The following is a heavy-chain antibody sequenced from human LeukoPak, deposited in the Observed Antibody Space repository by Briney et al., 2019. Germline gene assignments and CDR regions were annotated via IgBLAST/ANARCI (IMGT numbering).Heavy chain of an antibody. CDR2: IYTSGST. D-gene: IGHD2-2*01. Sequence: SETLSLTCTVSGGSISSYYWSWIRQPAGKGLEWIGRIYTSGSTNYNPSLKSRVTMSVDTSKNQFSLKLSSVTAADTAVYYCAGQYQLLYFYYYMDVWGQGTTVTVSS. J-gene: IGHJ6*03. CDR3: AGQYQLLYFYYYMDV. CDR1: GGSISSYY. V-gene: IGHV4-4*07.